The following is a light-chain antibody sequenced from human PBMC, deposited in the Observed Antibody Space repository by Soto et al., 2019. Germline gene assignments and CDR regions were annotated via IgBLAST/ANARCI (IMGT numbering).Light chain of an antibody. CDR3: QQNYNTPHS. V-gene: IGKV1-39*01. CDR2: AAS. CDR1: QSISSS. Sequence: DIQMTQSPSSLSASVGDRVTITCRASQSISSSLNWYQQKPGKAPNLLMYAASSLQSGVPSRFSGSGFGTDFTLTISSLQPEDFDTYYCQQNYNTPHSFGGGTKVEI. J-gene: IGKJ4*01.